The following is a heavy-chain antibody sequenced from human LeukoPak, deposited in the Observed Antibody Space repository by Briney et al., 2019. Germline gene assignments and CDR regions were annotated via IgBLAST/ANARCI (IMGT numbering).Heavy chain of an antibody. Sequence: GGSLSLSCAASGFTFDDYAMHWVRQAPGKGLEWVSGISWNSGSIGYADSVKGRFTISRDNAKNSLYLQMNSLRAEDTALYYCAKQSRINGDYYYYYGMDVWGQGTTVTVSS. V-gene: IGHV3-9*01. CDR1: GFTFDDYA. CDR2: ISWNSGSI. J-gene: IGHJ6*02. CDR3: AKQSRINGDYYYYYGMDV. D-gene: IGHD4-17*01.